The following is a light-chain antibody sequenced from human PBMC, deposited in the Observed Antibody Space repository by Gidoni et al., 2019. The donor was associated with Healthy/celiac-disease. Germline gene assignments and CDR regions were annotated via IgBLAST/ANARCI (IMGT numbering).Light chain of an antibody. Sequence: SYELTQPPSVSVSPGQTASITCSGDKLGDKYARWYQQKPGRSPVLVIYQDSKRPSGIPERFSGSNSGNTATLTISGTQAMDEADYYCQAWDSSTVVFGGGTKLTVL. CDR2: QDS. CDR1: KLGDKY. V-gene: IGLV3-1*01. CDR3: QAWDSSTVV. J-gene: IGLJ2*01.